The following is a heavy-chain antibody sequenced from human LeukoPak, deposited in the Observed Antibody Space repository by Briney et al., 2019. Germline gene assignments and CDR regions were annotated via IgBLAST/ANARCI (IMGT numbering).Heavy chain of an antibody. J-gene: IGHJ5*02. CDR3: ARGRYYDFWSGYYSKRWFDP. V-gene: IGHV4-34*01. D-gene: IGHD3-3*01. Sequence: SETLSLTCAVYGGSFSGYYWSWIRQPPGKGLEWIGEINHSGSTNYNPSLKSRVTISVDTSKNQFSLKLSSVTAADTAVYYCARGRYYDFWSGYYSKRWFDPWGQGTLVTVSS. CDR1: GGSFSGYY. CDR2: INHSGST.